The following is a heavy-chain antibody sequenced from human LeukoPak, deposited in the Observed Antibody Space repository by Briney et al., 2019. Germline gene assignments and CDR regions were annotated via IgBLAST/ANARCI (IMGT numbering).Heavy chain of an antibody. J-gene: IGHJ2*01. V-gene: IGHV4-59*11. D-gene: IGHD4-23*01. Sequence: KTSETLSLTCTVSGGSISGHFWTWIRQPPGKRLEWIAYVHYSGITNSNPSLKRRVTISVDTSKNQFSLKLSSVTAADTAVYYCARYSGGNSPRYFHVWGRGTPVTVSS. CDR3: ARYSGGNSPRYFHV. CDR1: GGSISGHF. CDR2: VHYSGIT.